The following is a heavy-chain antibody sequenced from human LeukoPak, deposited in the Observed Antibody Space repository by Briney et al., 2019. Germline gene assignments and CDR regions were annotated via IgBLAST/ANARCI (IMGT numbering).Heavy chain of an antibody. CDR3: ARMGYCTRATCGGAFDF. Sequence: ASVKVSCTASGYTFTSYAMNWVRKAPGQGPAWMGWINTNTENPAYAQGFTGRFVFSVDISVSTAYLQINSLKAEDTAVYYCARMGYCTRATCGGAFDFWGQGTLVTVSS. CDR2: INTNTENP. J-gene: IGHJ4*02. CDR1: GYTFTSYA. D-gene: IGHD2-8*01. V-gene: IGHV7-4-1*02.